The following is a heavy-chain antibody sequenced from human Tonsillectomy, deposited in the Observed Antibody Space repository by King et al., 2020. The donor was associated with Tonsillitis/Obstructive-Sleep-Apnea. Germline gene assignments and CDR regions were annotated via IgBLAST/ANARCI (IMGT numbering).Heavy chain of an antibody. V-gene: IGHV3-23*04. CDR3: AKDQRGYCSSTSCYGFDY. D-gene: IGHD2-2*01. Sequence: QLVQSGGGLVQPGGSLRLSCAASGFTFSSYAMSWVRQAPGKGLEWVSAISGSGGSTYYADSVKGRFTISRDNSKNTLYLQMNSLRAEDTAVYYCAKDQRGYCSSTSCYGFDYWGQGTLVTVSS. CDR1: GFTFSSYA. J-gene: IGHJ4*02. CDR2: ISGSGGST.